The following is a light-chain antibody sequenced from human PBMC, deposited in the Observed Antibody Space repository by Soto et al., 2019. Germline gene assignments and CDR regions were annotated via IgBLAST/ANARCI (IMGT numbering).Light chain of an antibody. CDR2: SNN. CDR3: ASWDGSLNGWV. Sequence: QAVLNQPPSASGTPGQRVTISCSGSSSNIGSDTVNWYQQLPGTAPKLLIYSNNQRPSGVPDRFSGSKSGTSASLAISGLQSEDEADYYCASWDGSLNGWVFGGGTKLTVL. J-gene: IGLJ3*02. V-gene: IGLV1-44*01. CDR1: SSNIGSDT.